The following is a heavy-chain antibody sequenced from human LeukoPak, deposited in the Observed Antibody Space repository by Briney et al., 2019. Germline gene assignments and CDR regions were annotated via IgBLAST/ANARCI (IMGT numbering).Heavy chain of an antibody. Sequence: GGSLRLSCAASGFTFSSHSMNWVRQAPGKGLEWVSSISSSSSFISYADSVKGRFTISRDNAKNSLYLQMNNLRAEDTAVYYCARVVIRPYYFDYWGQGTLVTVSS. CDR3: ARVVIRPYYFDY. D-gene: IGHD4-23*01. J-gene: IGHJ4*02. CDR1: GFTFSSHS. CDR2: ISSSSSFI. V-gene: IGHV3-21*01.